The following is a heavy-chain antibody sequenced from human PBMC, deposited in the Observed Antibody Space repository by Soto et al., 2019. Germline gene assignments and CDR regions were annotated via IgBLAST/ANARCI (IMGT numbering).Heavy chain of an antibody. J-gene: IGHJ4*02. CDR2: ITATGSAT. D-gene: IGHD3-10*02. V-gene: IGHV3-23*01. CDR1: GFTFSTYV. CDR3: AKSAEYNYVDY. Sequence: PGWSLRLSCAASGFTFSTYVMKWVRQAPGKGVEWASAITATGSATYYADSVKGRFTISRDNSKSTLYLQMNSLTAEDTAVYYCAKSAEYNYVDYWGQGTLVTVSS.